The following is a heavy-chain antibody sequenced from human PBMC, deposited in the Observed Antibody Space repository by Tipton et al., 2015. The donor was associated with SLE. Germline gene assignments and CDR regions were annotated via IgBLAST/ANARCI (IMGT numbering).Heavy chain of an antibody. CDR3: ARDKWGEYTASTGYFWSFDP. CDR1: GESFSDYY. J-gene: IGHJ5*02. CDR2: VKYRGST. D-gene: IGHD3-9*01. Sequence: TLSLTCAVHGESFSDYYWSWIRQPPGKGMEWIGEVKYRGSTNYSPSLKSRVTMSVDTSRNQFSLNLSSLTAADTAVYFCARDKWGEYTASTGYFWSFDPWGQGIPVTVSS. V-gene: IGHV4-34*01.